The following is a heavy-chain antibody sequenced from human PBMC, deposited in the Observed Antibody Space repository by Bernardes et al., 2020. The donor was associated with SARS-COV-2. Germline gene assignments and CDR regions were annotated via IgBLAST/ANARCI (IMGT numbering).Heavy chain of an antibody. J-gene: IGHJ4*02. D-gene: IGHD1-1*01. CDR3: ARGYGTPPDTCHDY. Sequence: ASVNVSCKASGYTFTGYYMHWVRQAPGQGLEWMGCINPNSGGTNYAQKFQGWVTMTRDTSISTAYMELSRLRSDDTAVYYCARGYGTPPDTCHDYWGQGTLVTVSS. CDR1: GYTFTGYY. V-gene: IGHV1-2*04. CDR2: INPNSGGT.